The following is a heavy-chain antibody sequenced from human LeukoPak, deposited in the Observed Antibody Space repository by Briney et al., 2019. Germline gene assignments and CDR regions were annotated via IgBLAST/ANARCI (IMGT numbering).Heavy chain of an antibody. Sequence: GGSLRLSCVASGFSFSTHWMNWFRQAPGKGLEWVSYISSSSFKIGYADSVKGRFTISRDNSENSLYLQMDSLRVEDTAVYYCVRDPSYGSSWYYYMDVWGKGTTVTVSS. J-gene: IGHJ6*03. CDR3: VRDPSYGSSWYYYMDV. CDR1: GFSFSTHW. D-gene: IGHD6-13*01. CDR2: ISSSSFKI. V-gene: IGHV3-48*04.